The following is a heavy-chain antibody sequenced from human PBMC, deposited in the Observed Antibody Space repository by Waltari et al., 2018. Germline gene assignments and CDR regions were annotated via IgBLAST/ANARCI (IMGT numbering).Heavy chain of an antibody. CDR3: AREAPLVQGFLWADV. D-gene: IGHD3-16*01. J-gene: IGHJ4*02. CDR2: INTGGAP. CDR1: GFPFSSYA. V-gene: IGHV3-23*01. Sequence: EVSLLESGGGLVQPGGSLRLSCAASGFPFSSYAMRWVRQTPGKGHELGGSINTGGAPNNTDSVKGRFTISRDKSKNTLYLQMVSLRAEDTALYYCAREAPLVQGFLWADVWGQGTLVTGSS.